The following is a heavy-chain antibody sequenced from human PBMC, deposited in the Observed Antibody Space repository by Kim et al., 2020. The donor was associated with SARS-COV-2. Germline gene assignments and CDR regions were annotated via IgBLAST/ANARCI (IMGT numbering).Heavy chain of an antibody. Sequence: KYYAGSVKGRFTISRDNSKNTLYLQMNSLRAEDTAVYYCARGDILTGCDYWGQGTLVTVSS. J-gene: IGHJ4*02. D-gene: IGHD3-9*01. CDR3: ARGDILTGCDY. CDR2: K. V-gene: IGHV3-33*01.